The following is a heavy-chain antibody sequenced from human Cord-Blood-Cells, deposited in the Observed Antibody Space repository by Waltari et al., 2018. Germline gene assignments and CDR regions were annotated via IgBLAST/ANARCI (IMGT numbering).Heavy chain of an antibody. CDR1: GFTVSSNY. CDR2: IYSGGST. V-gene: IGHV3-53*01. D-gene: IGHD4-4*01. CDR3: ARDVSNYEGMDV. Sequence: EVQLVESGGGLIQPGGSLRLSCAASGFTVSSNYMSWVRQAPGKGLEWVSVIYSGGSTYYADAVKGRFTISRDNSKNTLYLQMNSLRAEDTAVYYCARDVSNYEGMDVWGQGTTVTVSS. J-gene: IGHJ6*02.